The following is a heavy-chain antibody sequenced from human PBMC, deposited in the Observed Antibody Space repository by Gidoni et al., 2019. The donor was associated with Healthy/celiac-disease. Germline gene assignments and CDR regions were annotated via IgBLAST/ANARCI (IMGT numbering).Heavy chain of an antibody. V-gene: IGHV3-33*01. D-gene: IGHD3-9*01. Sequence: QVQLVESGGGVVQPGRSLRLSCAASGFTFSSYGMHWVRQAPGKGLEWVAVIWYDGSKKYYADSVKGRFTISRDNSKNTLYLQMNSLRAEDTAVYYCARDAYSYYDILTGPRGYFDYWGQGTLVTVSS. CDR1: GFTFSSYG. CDR3: ARDAYSYYDILTGPRGYFDY. CDR2: IWYDGSKK. J-gene: IGHJ4*02.